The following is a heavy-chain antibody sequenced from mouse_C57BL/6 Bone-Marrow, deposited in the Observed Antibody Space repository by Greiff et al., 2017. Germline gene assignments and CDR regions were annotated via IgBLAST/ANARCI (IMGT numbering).Heavy chain of an antibody. CDR1: GYTFTDYE. V-gene: IGHV1-15*01. J-gene: IGHJ3*01. D-gene: IGHD2-10*02. CDR2: IDPETGGT. CDR3: TREGYGNFAWFAY. Sequence: VQLVESGAELVRPGASVTLSCKASGYTFTDYEMHWVQQTPVHGLEWIGAIDPETGGTAYNQKFKGKAILTADKSSSTAYMELRSLTSEDSAVYYCTREGYGNFAWFAYWGQWTLVTVSA.